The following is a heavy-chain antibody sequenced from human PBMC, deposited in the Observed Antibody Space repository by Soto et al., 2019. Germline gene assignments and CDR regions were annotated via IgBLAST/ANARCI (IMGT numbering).Heavy chain of an antibody. CDR2: IYYSGST. D-gene: IGHD2-15*01. Sequence: QVQLQESGPGLVKPSETLSLTCTVSGGSVSSGSYYWSWIRQPPGKGLEWIGYIYYSGSTNYNPSRKSRVTISVDTSKNQFSLKLSSVTAADTAVYYCARAKLGYCSGGSCSDAFDIWGQGTMVTVSS. CDR3: ARAKLGYCSGGSCSDAFDI. J-gene: IGHJ3*02. V-gene: IGHV4-61*01. CDR1: GGSVSSGSYY.